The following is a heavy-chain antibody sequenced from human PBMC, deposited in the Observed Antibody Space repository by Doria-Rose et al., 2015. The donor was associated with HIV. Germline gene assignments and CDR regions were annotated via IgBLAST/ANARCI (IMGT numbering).Heavy chain of an antibody. D-gene: IGHD3-22*01. Sequence: VQLVQSGGGLVQPGGSLRLSCAASGFTFSSFAMSWVRQAPGKGLEWVSTISGRASSTYHADFVKGRFTISRDNSKNTLYLQVNSLRAEDTAVYYCAKIYDSSGYYDQWGQGTLVTVSS. CDR1: GFTFSSFA. V-gene: IGHV3-23*04. J-gene: IGHJ4*02. CDR3: AKIYDSSGYYDQ. CDR2: ISGRASST.